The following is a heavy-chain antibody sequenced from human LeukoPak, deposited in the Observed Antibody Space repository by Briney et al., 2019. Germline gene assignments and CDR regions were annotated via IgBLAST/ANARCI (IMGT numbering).Heavy chain of an antibody. CDR1: GGSISSGDYY. D-gene: IGHD3-10*01. V-gene: IGHV4-30-4*01. CDR3: ARVRRVIKGPDY. CDR2: IYYSGST. J-gene: IGHJ4*02. Sequence: SQTLSLTCTVSGGSISSGDYYWSWIRQPPGKGLEWIGYIYYSGSTYYNPSLKSRVTISVDTSKNQFSLKLSSVTAADTAVYYCARVRRVIKGPDYWGQGTLVTVSS.